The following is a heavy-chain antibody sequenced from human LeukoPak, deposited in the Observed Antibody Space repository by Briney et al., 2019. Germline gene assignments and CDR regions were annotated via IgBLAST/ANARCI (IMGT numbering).Heavy chain of an antibody. CDR1: GYSISSGYY. CDR3: ARQHDSYHYYYVDV. V-gene: IGHV4-38-2*01. D-gene: IGHD6-13*01. J-gene: IGHJ6*03. CDR2: LYHSDSI. Sequence: SETLSLTCAVSGYSISSGYYWIWIRQPPGKGLEWIGSLYHSDSIYYNPSLESRVTVSVDTSKNQFSLKLSFVTAADTAVYYCARQHDSYHYYYVDVWGKGTTVTVSS.